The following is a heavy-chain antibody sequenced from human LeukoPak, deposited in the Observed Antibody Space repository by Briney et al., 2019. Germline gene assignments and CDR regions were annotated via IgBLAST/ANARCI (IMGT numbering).Heavy chain of an antibody. CDR2: ISSSGSTI. Sequence: GGSLRLSCAASGFSFSNYELNWVRQAPGKGLEWVSYISSSGSTIYYADSVKGRFSVSRDSAENSLFLQMNSLRAEDTAVYYCVREGGGRGGAGIDYRGQGTLVIVSS. CDR3: VREGGGRGGAGIDY. D-gene: IGHD1-1*01. CDR1: GFSFSNYE. V-gene: IGHV3-48*03. J-gene: IGHJ4*02.